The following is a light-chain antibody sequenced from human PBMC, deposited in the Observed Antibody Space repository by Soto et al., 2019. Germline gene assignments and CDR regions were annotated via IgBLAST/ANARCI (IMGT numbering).Light chain of an antibody. CDR2: EVS. V-gene: IGLV2-14*01. Sequence: QSVLTQPSSGSGSPGQSITISCTGTISDVGGYDYVSWYQLHPGKAPKLMVFEVSNRPSGVSYRFSGSKSGNTASLTISGLQAEDEADYFCSSYSISTAYLFGTGTKVTVL. CDR3: SSYSISTAYL. J-gene: IGLJ1*01. CDR1: ISDVGGYDY.